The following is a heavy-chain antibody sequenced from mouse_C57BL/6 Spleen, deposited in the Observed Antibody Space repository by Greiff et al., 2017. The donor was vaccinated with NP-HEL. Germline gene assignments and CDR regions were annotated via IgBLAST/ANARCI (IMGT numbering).Heavy chain of an antibody. CDR1: GYAFTNYL. CDR2: INPGSGGT. CDR3: ARGGPNWDDAMDY. D-gene: IGHD4-1*01. V-gene: IGHV1-54*01. Sequence: QVQLQQSGAELVRPGTSVKVSCKASGYAFTNYLIEWVKQRPGQGLEWIGVINPGSGGTNYNEKFKGKATLTADKSSSTAYMQLSSLTSEDSAVYFCARGGPNWDDAMDYWGQGTSVTVSS. J-gene: IGHJ4*01.